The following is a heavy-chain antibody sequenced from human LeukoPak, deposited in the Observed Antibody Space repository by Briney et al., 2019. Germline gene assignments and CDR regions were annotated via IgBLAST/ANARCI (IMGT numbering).Heavy chain of an antibody. J-gene: IGHJ4*02. V-gene: IGHV1-46*01. Sequence: GASVKVSCKASGYTFTSYYMHWVRQAPGQGLEWMGIINPSGGSTSYAQKFQGRVTMTRDTSTSTVYMELSSLRSEDTAVYYCARDGSFYDSSGELDYWGQGTLVTVSS. CDR1: GYTFTSYY. D-gene: IGHD3-22*01. CDR2: INPSGGST. CDR3: ARDGSFYDSSGELDY.